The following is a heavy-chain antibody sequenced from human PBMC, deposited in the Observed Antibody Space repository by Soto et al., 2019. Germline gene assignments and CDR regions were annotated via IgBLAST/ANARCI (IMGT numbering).Heavy chain of an antibody. V-gene: IGHV1-18*04. J-gene: IGHJ6*01. CDR3: AYVGAFSTGYQSRYF. D-gene: IGHD2-8*02. CDR1: GSTFISNG. Sequence: GASVKGGCKVSGSTFISNGIGWVRQAPGQGLEWMGWISTYNENMDTAPQLQGRLTMATDTSTKTAYMELTNLKLDDTAVSYCAYVGAFSTGYQSRYFWG. CDR2: ISTYNENM.